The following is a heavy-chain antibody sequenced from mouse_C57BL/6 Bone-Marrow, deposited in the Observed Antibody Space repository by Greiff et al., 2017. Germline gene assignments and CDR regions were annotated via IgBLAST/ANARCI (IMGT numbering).Heavy chain of an antibody. Sequence: VQLQQSGAELVKPGASVKLSCKASGYTFTSYWMHWVKQRPGQGLEWIGMIHPNSGSTNYNEKFKSKATLTVDKSSSTAYMQLSSLTSEDSAVYYCAIYYGNVAWFAYWGQGTLVTVSA. D-gene: IGHD2-1*01. CDR3: AIYYGNVAWFAY. CDR2: IHPNSGST. V-gene: IGHV1-64*01. CDR1: GYTFTSYW. J-gene: IGHJ3*01.